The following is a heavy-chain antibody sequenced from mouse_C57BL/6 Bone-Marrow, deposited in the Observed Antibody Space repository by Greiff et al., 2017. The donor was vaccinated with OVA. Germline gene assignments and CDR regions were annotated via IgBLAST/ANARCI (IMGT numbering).Heavy chain of an antibody. CDR2: IDPENGDT. Sequence: VQLKESGAELVRPGASVKLSCTASGFNIKDDYMHWVKQRPEQGLEWIGWIDPENGDTEYASKFQGKATITADTSSNTAYRQLSSLTSEDTAVYYCTTITTVGFDYWGQGTTLTVSS. J-gene: IGHJ2*01. D-gene: IGHD1-1*01. V-gene: IGHV14-4*01. CDR1: GFNIKDDY. CDR3: TTITTVGFDY.